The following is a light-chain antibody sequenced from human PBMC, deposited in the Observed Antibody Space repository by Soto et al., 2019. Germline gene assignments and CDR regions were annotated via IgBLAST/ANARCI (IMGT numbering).Light chain of an antibody. J-gene: IGLJ3*02. CDR2: LEPGGTY. Sequence: QPALTQSSSASASLGSSVKLTCTLSSGHTTYIVAWHQQQPGKAPRYLMRLEPGGTYNKGSGVPDRFSGSSSGADRYLTISNLQFEDEADYYCETWDSHTRVYGGGTKLTVL. V-gene: IGLV4-60*02. CDR3: ETWDSHTRV. CDR1: SGHTTYI.